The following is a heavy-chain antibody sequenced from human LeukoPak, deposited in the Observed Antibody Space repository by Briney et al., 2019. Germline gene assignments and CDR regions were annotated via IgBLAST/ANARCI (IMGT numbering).Heavy chain of an antibody. V-gene: IGHV4-59*02. CDR1: GHSVSSYY. D-gene: IGHD2-21*01. Sequence: PSGTLSLTCSVSGHSVSSYYWIWIRQPPGKGLEWIGYVYHSGSTNYNPSLNSRVTISLDTSKNQFSLKLTSVTAADTAVYYCARARLAMSDVFDSWGQGTLVTVSS. J-gene: IGHJ4*02. CDR2: VYHSGST. CDR3: ARARLAMSDVFDS.